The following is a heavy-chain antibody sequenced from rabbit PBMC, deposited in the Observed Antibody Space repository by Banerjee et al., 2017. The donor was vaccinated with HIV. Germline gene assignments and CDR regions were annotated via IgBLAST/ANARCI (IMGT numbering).Heavy chain of an antibody. CDR2: INTNSGNT. J-gene: IGHJ4*01. CDR1: GFSFSNRCV. CDR3: GSGYSDVYFDL. D-gene: IGHD1-1*01. V-gene: IGHV1S45*01. Sequence: QEQLEESGGDLVKPEGSLTLTCTASGFSFSNRCVMCWVRQTPGKGLEWIGCINTNSGNTVYASWAKGRFTISKTSSTTVTLQMTSLTAADTATYFCGSGYSDVYFDLWGQGTLVTVS.